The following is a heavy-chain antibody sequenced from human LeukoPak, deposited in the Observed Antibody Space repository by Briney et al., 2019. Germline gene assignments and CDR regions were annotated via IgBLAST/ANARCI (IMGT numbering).Heavy chain of an antibody. CDR2: IYSGGST. CDR3: ARGVLHAFDI. V-gene: IGHV3-53*04. Sequence: GGSLRLSCTASGFTFSDYYMTWVRQAPGKGLEWVSVIYSGGSTYYADSVKGRFTISRHNSKNTLYLQMNSLRAEDTAVYYCARGVLHAFDIWGQGTMVTVSS. D-gene: IGHD3-16*01. CDR1: GFTFSDYY. J-gene: IGHJ3*02.